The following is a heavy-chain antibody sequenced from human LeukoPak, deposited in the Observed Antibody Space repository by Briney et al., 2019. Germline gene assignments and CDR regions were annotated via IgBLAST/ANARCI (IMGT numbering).Heavy chain of an antibody. Sequence: PSETLSLTCTVSGGSMTSGSQYWGWIRQPPGKGLEWIGTIHYTGGTYYNPSLRTRVTIYALTSKNQFSLKLNSVTAADTAVYYCARHVSEGAHYYYMDVWGKGATVTVSS. CDR3: ARHVSEGAHYYYMDV. J-gene: IGHJ6*03. CDR1: GGSMTSGSQY. CDR2: IHYTGGT. D-gene: IGHD5/OR15-5a*01. V-gene: IGHV4-39*01.